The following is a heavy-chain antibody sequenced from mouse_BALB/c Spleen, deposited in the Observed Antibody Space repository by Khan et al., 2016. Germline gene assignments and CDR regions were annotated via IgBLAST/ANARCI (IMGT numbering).Heavy chain of an antibody. CDR1: GDSITSGY. D-gene: IGHD2-3*01. Sequence: EVQLQESGPSLVKPSQTLSLTCSVTGDSITSGYWIWIRTFSGNKLEYMGYISYSGSTYYNPSLKSRISIPRHTSKKQYYLKLISVSTEDTATYYCATYDGYYFDYWGRGTAHTVSS. V-gene: IGHV3-8*02. CDR3: ATYDGYYFDY. CDR2: ISYSGST. J-gene: IGHJ2*01.